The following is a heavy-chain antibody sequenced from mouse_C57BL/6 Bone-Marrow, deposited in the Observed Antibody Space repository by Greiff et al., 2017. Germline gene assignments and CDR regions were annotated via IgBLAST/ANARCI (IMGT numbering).Heavy chain of an antibody. J-gene: IGHJ3*01. D-gene: IGHD1-1*01. CDR1: GFNIKDDY. CDR3: KITTGAD. Sequence: VQLQQSGAELVRPGASVKLSCTASGFNIKDDYMHWVKQRPEQGLEWIGWIDPENGDTEYASKFQGKATITADTSSNTAYLPLSSLTSEDTAVYYGKITTGADWGQGTLVTVSA. CDR2: IDPENGDT. V-gene: IGHV14-4*01.